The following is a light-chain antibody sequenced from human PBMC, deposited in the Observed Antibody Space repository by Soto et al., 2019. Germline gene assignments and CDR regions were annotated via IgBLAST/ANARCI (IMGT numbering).Light chain of an antibody. V-gene: IGKV3-20*01. CDR3: QQYGGSTRT. J-gene: IGKJ1*01. CDR2: GAS. CDR1: ESLRSSQ. Sequence: EIVLTQSPGTLSLSPGEGATLSCRASESLRSSQLAWYQQKPGQAPRLIIHGASSRATGVPDRITGSGSGTDFTLSISRLEPEDFAVYYCQQYGGSTRTFGQGTKVDIK.